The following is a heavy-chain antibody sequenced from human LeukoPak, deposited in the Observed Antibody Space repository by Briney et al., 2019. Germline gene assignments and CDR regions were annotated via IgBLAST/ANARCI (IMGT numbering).Heavy chain of an antibody. V-gene: IGHV4-34*01. Sequence: SETLSLTCAVYGGSFSGYYWSWIRQPPGKGLEWIGEINHSGSTNYNPSLKSRVTISVDTSKNQFSLKLSSVTAADTAVYYCARHRYDQYCSSTSCYTRGAASKGFDPWGQGTLVTVSS. D-gene: IGHD2-2*02. CDR3: ARHRYDQYCSSTSCYTRGAASKGFDP. J-gene: IGHJ5*02. CDR1: GGSFSGYY. CDR2: INHSGST.